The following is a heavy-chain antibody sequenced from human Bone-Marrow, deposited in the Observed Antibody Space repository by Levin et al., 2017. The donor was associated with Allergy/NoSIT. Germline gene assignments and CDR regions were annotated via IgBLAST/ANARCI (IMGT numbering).Heavy chain of an antibody. Sequence: PGGSLRLSCAASGFTFSSYAMHWVRQAPGKGLEWVAVISYDGSNKYYADSVKGRFTISRDNSKNTLYLQMNSLRAEDTAVYYCARVHSSSWYYYYYGMDVWGQGTTVTVSS. CDR3: ARVHSSSWYYYYYGMDV. D-gene: IGHD6-13*01. J-gene: IGHJ6*02. CDR2: ISYDGSNK. V-gene: IGHV3-30-3*01. CDR1: GFTFSSYA.